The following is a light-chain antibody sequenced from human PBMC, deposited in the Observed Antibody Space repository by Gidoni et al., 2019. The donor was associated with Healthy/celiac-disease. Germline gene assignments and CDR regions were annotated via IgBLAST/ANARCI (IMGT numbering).Light chain of an antibody. Sequence: QSALTQPRPVSGSPGQSVTISCTGTSSDVGGYNYVSWYQQHPGKAPKLMIYDVRKRPSGVPDRFSGSKSGNTASLTISGLQAEDEADYYCCSYAGVVFGGGTKLTVL. CDR3: CSYAGVV. J-gene: IGLJ2*01. CDR2: DVR. V-gene: IGLV2-11*01. CDR1: SSDVGGYNY.